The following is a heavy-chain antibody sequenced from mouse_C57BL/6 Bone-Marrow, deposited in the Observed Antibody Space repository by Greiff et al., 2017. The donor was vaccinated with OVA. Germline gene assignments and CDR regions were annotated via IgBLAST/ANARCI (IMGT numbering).Heavy chain of an antibody. Sequence: VQLQQSGPELAKPGASVKIPCKASGYTFTDYNMDWVKQSHGKSLEWIGDINSNNGGTNSNQKFKGKATLTVDKSSSTAYMELRSLTSEDTAVYYCARVGYYDYDGGAWFAYWGQGTLVTVSA. J-gene: IGHJ3*01. CDR2: INSNNGGT. V-gene: IGHV1-18*01. CDR3: ARVGYYDYDGGAWFAY. CDR1: GYTFTDYN. D-gene: IGHD2-4*01.